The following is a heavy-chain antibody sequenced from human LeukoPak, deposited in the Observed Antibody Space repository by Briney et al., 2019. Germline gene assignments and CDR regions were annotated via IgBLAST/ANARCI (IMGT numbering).Heavy chain of an antibody. V-gene: IGHV3-48*01. D-gene: IGHD3-9*01. CDR1: GFTFSSHS. CDR2: ISSDSTII. CDR3: AKVPRQHDNWFDP. Sequence: GGSLRLSCAASGFTFSSHSMNWVRQAPGKGLEWILYISSDSTIIHYADSVKGRFTISRDDAKSSLYLQMNSLRAEDTAIYYCAKVPRQHDNWFDPWGQGTLVTVSS. J-gene: IGHJ5*02.